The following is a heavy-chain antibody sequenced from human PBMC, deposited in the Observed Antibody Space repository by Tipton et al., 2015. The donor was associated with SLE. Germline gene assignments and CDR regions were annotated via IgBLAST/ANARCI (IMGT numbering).Heavy chain of an antibody. CDR1: GGSISSPY. Sequence: TLSLTCTVSGGSISSPYLRWVRRPPGKGLEWSGYIYYSGSTNYHPTLKRRVTISVDTSKNQFSLKLSSVTAADTAGYYWAGSAGSGSNWAHLDYLGQGRLVSVS. D-gene: IGHD6-13*01. V-gene: IGHV4-59*11. CDR2: IYYSGST. J-gene: IGHJ4*02. CDR3: AGSAGSGSNWAHLDY.